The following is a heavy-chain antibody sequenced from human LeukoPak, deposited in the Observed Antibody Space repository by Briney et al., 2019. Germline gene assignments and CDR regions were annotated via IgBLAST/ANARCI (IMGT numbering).Heavy chain of an antibody. D-gene: IGHD3-3*01. J-gene: IGHJ5*02. CDR2: ISYDGSNK. V-gene: IGHV3-30-3*01. Sequence: GGSLRLSCAASGFTFSSYAMHWVRQAPGKGLEWVAVISYDGSNKYYADSVKGRFTISRDNSKNTLYLQMNSLRAEDTAVYYCARGLRFDSNWFDPWGQGTLVTVSS. CDR1: GFTFSSYA. CDR3: ARGLRFDSNWFDP.